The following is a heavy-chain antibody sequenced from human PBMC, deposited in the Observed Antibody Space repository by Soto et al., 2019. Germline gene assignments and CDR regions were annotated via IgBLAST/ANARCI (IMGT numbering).Heavy chain of an antibody. CDR3: ARRRTYSNYGSIDY. CDR1: GGSISSYY. CDR2: IYYSGST. V-gene: IGHV4-59*08. D-gene: IGHD4-4*01. Sequence: SETLSLTCTVSGGSISSYYWSWIRQPPGKGLEWIGYIYYSGSTNYNPSLKSRVTISVDTSKNQFSLKLSSVTAADTAVYYCARRRTYSNYGSIDYWGQGTLVTVSS. J-gene: IGHJ4*02.